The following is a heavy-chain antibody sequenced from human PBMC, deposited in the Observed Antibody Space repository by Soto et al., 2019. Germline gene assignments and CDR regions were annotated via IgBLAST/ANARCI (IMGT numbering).Heavy chain of an antibody. CDR1: GFTFSSYG. Sequence: GGSLRLSCAASGFTFSSYGMHWVRQAPGKGLEWVAVISYDGSNKYYADSVKGRFTISRDNSKNTLYLQMNSLRAEDTAVYYCAKDARLLGYYGSGSYHVKYYYYGMDVWGQGTTVTVSS. V-gene: IGHV3-30*18. CDR3: AKDARLLGYYGSGSYHVKYYYYGMDV. D-gene: IGHD3-10*01. CDR2: ISYDGSNK. J-gene: IGHJ6*02.